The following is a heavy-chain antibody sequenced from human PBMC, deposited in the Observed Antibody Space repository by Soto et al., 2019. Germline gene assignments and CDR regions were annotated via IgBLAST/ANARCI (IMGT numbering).Heavy chain of an antibody. Sequence: QVQLVESGGGVVQPGRSLRLSCIASGFGFSSYAMNWVRQAPGKGLEWVAVISHDGSNTYYGDSVKGRFTISRDNSENPLFFQMNSPRAEDTAVYYCAKPYYGAGSYYPDAFAVWGQGTSVTVSS. V-gene: IGHV3-30*18. CDR2: ISHDGSNT. J-gene: IGHJ3*01. CDR3: AKPYYGAGSYYPDAFAV. D-gene: IGHD3-10*01. CDR1: GFGFSSYA.